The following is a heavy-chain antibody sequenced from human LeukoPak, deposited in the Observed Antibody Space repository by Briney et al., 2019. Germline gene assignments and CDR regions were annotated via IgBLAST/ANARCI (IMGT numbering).Heavy chain of an antibody. CDR1: GYSFTSYW. CDR3: ARGAMVTPYYYYGMDV. J-gene: IGHJ6*02. CDR2: IYPGDSDT. D-gene: IGHD5-18*01. V-gene: IGHV5-51*01. Sequence: GESLKISCKGSGYSFTSYWIGWVRQIPGKGLEWLGIIYPGDSDTRYSPSFQGQVTISADKSISTAYLQWSSLKASDTAMYYCARGAMVTPYYYYGMDVWGQGTTVTVSS.